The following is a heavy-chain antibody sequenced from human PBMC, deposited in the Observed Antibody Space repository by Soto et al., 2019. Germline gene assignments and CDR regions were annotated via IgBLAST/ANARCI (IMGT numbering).Heavy chain of an antibody. V-gene: IGHV4-39*01. Sequence: SETLSLTCTVSGGSISSSSYYWGWIRQPPGKGLEWIGSIYYSGSTYYNPSLKSRVTISVDTSKNQFSLKLSSVTAADTAVYYCARPIGFYGEGWFDPWGQGTLVTVSS. CDR1: GGSISSSSYY. D-gene: IGHD4-17*01. CDR2: IYYSGST. J-gene: IGHJ5*02. CDR3: ARPIGFYGEGWFDP.